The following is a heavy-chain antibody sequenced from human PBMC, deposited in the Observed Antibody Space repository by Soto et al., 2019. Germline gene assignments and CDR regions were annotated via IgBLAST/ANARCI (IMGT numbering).Heavy chain of an antibody. CDR3: ARDQGVAAAGITRFDP. CDR1: GASMNSYH. CDR2: IHSSGST. Sequence: SETLSLTCTVSGASMNSYHWSWIRQPAGKGLEWIGHIHSSGSTNYNPSLKSRVTMSVDTSKNQFSLRLMSLTAADTAVYYCARDQGVAAAGITRFDPWGQGSLVTVSS. V-gene: IGHV4-4*07. D-gene: IGHD6-13*01. J-gene: IGHJ5*02.